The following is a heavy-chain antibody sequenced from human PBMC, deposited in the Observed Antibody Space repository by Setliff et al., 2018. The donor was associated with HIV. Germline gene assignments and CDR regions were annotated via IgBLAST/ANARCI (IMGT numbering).Heavy chain of an antibody. CDR1: GYSFTSYR. Sequence: GESLKISCKGSGYSFTSYRIGWVRQMPGKGLEWMGIIYPGDSHVRYSPSFQGQATISADKSVSTAYLQWSSLKASDTAMYYCARLSVVTATRIYYFDYWGQGTLVTVSS. CDR3: ARLSVVTATRIYYFDY. V-gene: IGHV5-51*01. J-gene: IGHJ4*02. CDR2: IYPGDSHV. D-gene: IGHD2-21*02.